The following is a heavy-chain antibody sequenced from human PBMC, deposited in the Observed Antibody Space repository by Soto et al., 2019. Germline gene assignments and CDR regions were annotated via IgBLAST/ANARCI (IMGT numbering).Heavy chain of an antibody. D-gene: IGHD6-19*01. J-gene: IGHJ4*02. CDR2: ISFYNGHT. CDR3: ASATSIAVAGKET. CDR1: GDTVTKYG. V-gene: IGHV1-18*01. Sequence: QVQLVQSGDEVKKPGASVKGSCKASGDTVTKYGISWVRQAPGQGLEWLGWISFYNGHTNYALKFQDRITFTTDTSTSTASMELRSLTSDDTAVYYCASATSIAVAGKETWGQGTLVTVSS.